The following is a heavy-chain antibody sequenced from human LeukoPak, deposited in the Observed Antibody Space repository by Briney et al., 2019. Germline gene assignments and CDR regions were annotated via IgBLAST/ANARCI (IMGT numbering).Heavy chain of an antibody. V-gene: IGHV1-3*03. D-gene: IGHD3-22*01. CDR2: VNADNSNT. CDR1: GFPFTSYA. J-gene: IGHJ4*02. Sequence: ASVKVSCKASGFPFTSYAIHWVRQAPGQWLEWMGWVNADNSNTKYSQEFQGRVTITRDTSASTAYMDLNSLRSEDMAVYYCAVGDYYYDTRFDYWGQGTLVTVSS. CDR3: AVGDYYYDTRFDY.